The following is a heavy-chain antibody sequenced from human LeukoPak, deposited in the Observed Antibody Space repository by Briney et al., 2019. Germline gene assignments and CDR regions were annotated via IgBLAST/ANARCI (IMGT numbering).Heavy chain of an antibody. CDR1: GYTFTGYY. J-gene: IGHJ3*02. CDR3: ARDGGATDAFDI. D-gene: IGHD1-26*01. V-gene: IGHV1-2*02. CDR2: INPNSGGT. Sequence: ASVKVSCKTSGYTFTGYYMHWVRQAPGQGLEWMGWINPNSGGTNYAQKFQGRVTITRDTSASTAYMELSSLRSEDTAVYYCARDGGATDAFDIWGQGTMVTVSS.